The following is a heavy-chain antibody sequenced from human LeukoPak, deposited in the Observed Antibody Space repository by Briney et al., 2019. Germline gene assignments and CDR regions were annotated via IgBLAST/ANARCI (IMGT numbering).Heavy chain of an antibody. Sequence: SETLSLTCTVSGGSIRGYYWSWIRQPPGKGLEWIAYIYYSGSTNYNPSLKSRVTISVDTSKNQFSLKLSSVTAADTAVYYCARWAGAYSHPYDYWGQGTLVTVS. CDR3: ARWAGAYSHPYDY. V-gene: IGHV4-59*01. J-gene: IGHJ4*02. D-gene: IGHD4/OR15-4a*01. CDR1: GGSIRGYY. CDR2: IYYSGST.